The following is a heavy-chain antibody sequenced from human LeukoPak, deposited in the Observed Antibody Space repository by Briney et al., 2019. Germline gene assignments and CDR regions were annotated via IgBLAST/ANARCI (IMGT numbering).Heavy chain of an antibody. CDR2: INHSGST. D-gene: IGHD5-18*01. CDR3: ARGKRGYSYGFRGGLFDY. CDR1: GGSFSGYY. J-gene: IGHJ4*02. V-gene: IGHV4-34*01. Sequence: SETLSLTCAVYGGSFSGYYWSWIRQPPGKGLEWIGEINHSGSTNYNPSLKSRVTISVDTSKNQFSLKLSSVTAADTAVYYCARGKRGYSYGFRGGLFDYWAREPWSPSPQ.